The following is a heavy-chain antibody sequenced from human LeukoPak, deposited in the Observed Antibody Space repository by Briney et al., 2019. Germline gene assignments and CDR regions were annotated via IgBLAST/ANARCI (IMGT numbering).Heavy chain of an antibody. CDR3: AKDGAWGSGSYCRFY. V-gene: IGHV3-30*18. CDR1: GFTFSSYG. J-gene: IGHJ4*02. D-gene: IGHD3-10*01. CDR2: ISYDGSNK. Sequence: GGSLRLSCAASGFTFSSYGMHWVRQAPGKGLEWVAVISYDGSNKYYADSVKGRFTISRDNSKNTLYLQMNSLRAEDTAVYYCAKDGAWGSGSYCRFYWGQGTLVTVSS.